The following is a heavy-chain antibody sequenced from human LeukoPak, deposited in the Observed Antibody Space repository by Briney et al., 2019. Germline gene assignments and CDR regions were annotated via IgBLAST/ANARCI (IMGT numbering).Heavy chain of an antibody. Sequence: GGSLRLSCAASGFTFSSYWMNWVRQAPGKGLVWVSRINSDGSSTSYADSVKGRFTISRDNAKNTLYLQMNSLRAEDTAVYYCARDPYYYDSSGYRPGFDPWGQGTLVTVSS. CDR1: GFTFSSYW. D-gene: IGHD3-22*01. J-gene: IGHJ5*02. CDR3: ARDPYYYDSSGYRPGFDP. CDR2: INSDGSST. V-gene: IGHV3-74*01.